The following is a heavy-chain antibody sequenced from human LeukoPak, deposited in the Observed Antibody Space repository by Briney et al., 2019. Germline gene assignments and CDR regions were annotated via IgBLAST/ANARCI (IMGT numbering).Heavy chain of an antibody. CDR1: GFSFRTHW. CDR2: INQDGRKK. CDR3: AKWMGRDS. J-gene: IGHJ4*02. Sequence: AGGSLRLSCAASGFSFRTHWMSWVRQAPGTGLEWVANINQDGRKKFYVDSVEGRFTISRDDAKTSLFLQMNSLRVEDTAVYYCAKWMGRDSWGQGTLVTVSS. D-gene: IGHD6-19*01. V-gene: IGHV3-7*02.